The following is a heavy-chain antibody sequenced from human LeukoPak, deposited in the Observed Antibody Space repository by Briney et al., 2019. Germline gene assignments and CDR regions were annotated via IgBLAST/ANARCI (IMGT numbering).Heavy chain of an antibody. D-gene: IGHD3-22*01. CDR2: VNQGATQK. J-gene: IGHJ4*02. Sequence: PGGSLRLSCAASGFDFSTQWMSWVRQAPGKGLEWVAIVNQGATQKYYVDSVKGRFTISRDNAENSLYLQMNSLRAEDTAVYYCARDTYYYDSSGYHPFDYWGQGTLVTVSS. CDR1: GFDFSTQW. V-gene: IGHV3-7*01. CDR3: ARDTYYYDSSGYHPFDY.